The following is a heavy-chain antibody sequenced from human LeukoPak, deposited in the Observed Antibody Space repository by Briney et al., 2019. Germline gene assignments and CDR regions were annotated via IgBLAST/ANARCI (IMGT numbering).Heavy chain of an antibody. CDR3: ARDYSSGWSIDY. CDR1: GFTFSSYS. Sequence: PGGSLRLSCAASGFTFSSYSMNWVRQAPGKGLEWVSSISSSSSYIYYADSVKGRFTISRDNAKNSLYLQMNSLSAEDTAVYYCARDYSSGWSIDYWGQGTLVTVSS. V-gene: IGHV3-21*01. CDR2: ISSSSSYI. J-gene: IGHJ4*02. D-gene: IGHD6-19*01.